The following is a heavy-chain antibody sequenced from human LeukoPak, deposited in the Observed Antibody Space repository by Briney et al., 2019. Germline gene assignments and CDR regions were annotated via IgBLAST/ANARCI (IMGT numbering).Heavy chain of an antibody. V-gene: IGHV4-34*01. Sequence: PSETLSLTCAVYGGSFSGYYWSWIRQPPGKGLEWIGEINHSGSTNYNPSLKSRVTISVDTSKNQFSLKLSSVTAADTAVYYCARLVVVPAQIMRYYYYYYMDVWGKGTTVTVSS. CDR2: INHSGST. D-gene: IGHD2-2*01. CDR1: GGSFSGYY. CDR3: ARLVVVPAQIMRYYYYYYMDV. J-gene: IGHJ6*03.